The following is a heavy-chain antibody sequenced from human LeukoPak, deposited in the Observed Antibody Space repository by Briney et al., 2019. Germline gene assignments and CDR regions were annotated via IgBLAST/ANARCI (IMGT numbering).Heavy chain of an antibody. J-gene: IGHJ4*02. CDR3: ARVRVAAGRCLDY. D-gene: IGHD6-13*01. CDR2: ISYDGSNK. V-gene: IGHV3-30*19. Sequence: QPGGSLRLTCAGSGFIFNSYWMSWVRQAPGKGLEWVAVISYDGSNKYYADSVKGRFTISRDNSKNTLYLQMNSLRAEDTAVYYCARVRVAAGRCLDYWGQGTLVTVSS. CDR1: GFIFNSYW.